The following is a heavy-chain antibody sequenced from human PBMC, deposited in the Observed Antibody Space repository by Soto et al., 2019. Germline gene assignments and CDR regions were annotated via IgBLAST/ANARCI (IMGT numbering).Heavy chain of an antibody. J-gene: IGHJ4*02. CDR1: GGTFSTYA. D-gene: IGHD5-12*01. CDR3: ASGIQMWLRRINNGYSG. CDR2: IIPMFGTA. V-gene: IGHV1-69*12. Sequence: QVQLVQSGAEVKKPESSVKVSCKAPGGTFSTYAISWVRQAPGQGLEWMGGIIPMFGTANYAQRFQDRVTITADESTNTVYTELSSLRSEDTAVYLCASGIQMWLRRINNGYSGWGQGTLVTVSS.